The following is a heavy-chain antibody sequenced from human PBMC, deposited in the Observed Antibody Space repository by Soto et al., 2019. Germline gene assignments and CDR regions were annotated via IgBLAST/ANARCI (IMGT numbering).Heavy chain of an antibody. CDR2: IYYSGST. D-gene: IGHD6-13*01. CDR3: ARQEAAAGISFFDY. J-gene: IGHJ4*02. CDR1: GGSISSYY. V-gene: IGHV4-59*08. Sequence: SETLSLTCTVSGGSISSYYWSWIRQPPGKGLEWIGYIYYSGSTNYNPSLKSRVTISVDTSKNQFSLKLSSVTAADTAVYYCARQEAAAGISFFDYWGQGTLVTVSS.